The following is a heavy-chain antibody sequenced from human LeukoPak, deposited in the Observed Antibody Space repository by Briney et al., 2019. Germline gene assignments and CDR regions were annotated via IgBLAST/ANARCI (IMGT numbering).Heavy chain of an antibody. V-gene: IGHV4-31*03. CDR1: GASITSGAYY. D-gene: IGHD2-2*01. J-gene: IGHJ4*02. Sequence: SETLSLTCTVSGASITSGAYYWTWIRQHPGEGLGWIGYSSYSGSAYYNPSLKSRVTISVDTSKSQFSLKLSSVTAADTAVYYCARYYCASSRCPGVDYWGQGTLVTVSS. CDR3: ARYYCASSRCPGVDY. CDR2: SSYSGSA.